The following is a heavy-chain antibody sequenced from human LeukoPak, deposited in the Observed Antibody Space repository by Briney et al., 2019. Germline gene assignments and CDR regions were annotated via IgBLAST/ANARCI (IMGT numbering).Heavy chain of an antibody. CDR3: ARESYYYDSSGYRYYFDY. CDR2: IYYSGST. Sequence: SETLPLTCTVSGGSISSHYWSWIRQPPGKGLEWIGYIYYSGSTNYNPSLKSRVTISVDTSKNQFSLKLSSVTAADTAVYYCARESYYYDSSGYRYYFDYWGQGTLVTVSS. CDR1: GGSISSHY. J-gene: IGHJ4*02. D-gene: IGHD3-22*01. V-gene: IGHV4-59*11.